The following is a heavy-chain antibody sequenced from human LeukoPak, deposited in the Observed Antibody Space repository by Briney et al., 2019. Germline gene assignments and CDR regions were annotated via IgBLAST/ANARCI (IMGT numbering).Heavy chain of an antibody. D-gene: IGHD3-10*01. Sequence: SGGSLRLSCAASGFTFTTYGMTWVRQAPGKGLEWVSAISGSGGTTYYADSVKGRFTISRDNSKNTLYLQINSLRAEDTAVYYCAKATVLLWFGELMDFDYWGQGTLVTVSS. J-gene: IGHJ4*02. V-gene: IGHV3-23*01. CDR2: ISGSGGTT. CDR3: AKATVLLWFGELMDFDY. CDR1: GFTFTTYG.